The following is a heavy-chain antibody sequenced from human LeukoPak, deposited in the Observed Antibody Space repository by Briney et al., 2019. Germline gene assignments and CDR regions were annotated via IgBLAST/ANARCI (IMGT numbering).Heavy chain of an antibody. CDR3: ARVPITFGGAPDAFDI. V-gene: IGHV3-30-3*01. J-gene: IGHJ3*02. D-gene: IGHD3-16*01. CDR1: GFTFSSYA. CDR2: ISYDGSNK. Sequence: PGRSLRLSCAASGFTFSSYAMHWVRQAPGKGLEWVAVISYDGSNKYYADSVKGRFTISRDNSKNTLYLQMNSLRAEDTAVYYCARVPITFGGAPDAFDIWGQGTMVTVSS.